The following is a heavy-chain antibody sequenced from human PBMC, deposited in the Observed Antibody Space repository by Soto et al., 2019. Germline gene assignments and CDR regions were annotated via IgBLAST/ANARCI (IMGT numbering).Heavy chain of an antibody. CDR2: IRYDGSNK. V-gene: IGHV3-33*01. CDR3: ARVDCTGGNCRPYFYYGMDV. J-gene: IGHJ6*02. D-gene: IGHD2-15*01. Sequence: VGSLRLACAASGFTFNTYGMNWVRQAPGKGPEWVSVIRYDGSNKYYADSVKGRFTVSRDNSRNTMYLQMNSLRAEDTAVYYCARVDCTGGNCRPYFYYGMDVWGQGTTVTVSS. CDR1: GFTFNTYG.